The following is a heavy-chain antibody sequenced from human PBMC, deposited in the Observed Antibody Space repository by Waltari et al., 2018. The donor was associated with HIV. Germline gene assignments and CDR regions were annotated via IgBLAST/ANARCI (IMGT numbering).Heavy chain of an antibody. CDR3: ARGGGTWLQETHYYKGLDV. CDR2: VWAYDGNK. V-gene: IGHV1-18*01. CDR1: GYDLTSHG. J-gene: IGHJ6*02. D-gene: IGHD3-10*01. Sequence: QVHLMQSGPEMRKPGASVTISCRAAGYDLTSHGITWVRQAPGEGLEWVGWVWAYDGNKGMERRFKDRVSLSTDKSTTTTFFELRSLGIDDTATYYCARGGGTWLQETHYYKGLDVWGQGTTVIVSS.